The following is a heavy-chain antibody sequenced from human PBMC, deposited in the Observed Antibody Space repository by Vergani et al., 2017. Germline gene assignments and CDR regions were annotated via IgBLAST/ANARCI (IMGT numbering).Heavy chain of an antibody. CDR3: AKDQAVTHYFDY. D-gene: IGHD6-19*01. J-gene: IGHJ4*02. Sequence: EVQLLQSGGGVIQPGGSVRLSCAASGFTFSACPMTWVRQAPGKGLEWVSAITGGGGSTYYADSVKGRFTISRDNSKNTLYLQMNSLGAEDTAVYYCAKDQAVTHYFDYWGQGTLVTVSS. CDR2: ITGGGGST. V-gene: IGHV3-23*01. CDR1: GFTFSACP.